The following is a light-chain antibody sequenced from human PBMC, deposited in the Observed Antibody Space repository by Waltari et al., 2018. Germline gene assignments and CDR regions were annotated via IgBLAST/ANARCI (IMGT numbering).Light chain of an antibody. CDR3: QTGGFGIWV. V-gene: IGLV4-69*01. Sequence: QLMLTQSPSASASLGASVKPTCPLSSGHSNYPIALHQQQPEKGPRYLMTVNSDGSHIKGDGIPDRFSGSGSGAERYLTISSLQSEDETDYYCQTGGFGIWVFGGGTKLTVL. CDR1: SGHSNYP. J-gene: IGLJ3*02. CDR2: VNSDGSH.